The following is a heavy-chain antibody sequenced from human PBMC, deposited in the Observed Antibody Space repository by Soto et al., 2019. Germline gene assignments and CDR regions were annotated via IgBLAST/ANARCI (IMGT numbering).Heavy chain of an antibody. V-gene: IGHV1-3*01. Sequence: QVQLVQSGAEVKKPGASVKVSCTASGYTFTHYAIHWVRHAPGQRLEWMGFINAGSGNTKYSQTFQGRLTFTKDTSASTAYMDLSSLRSEDTAIYYCARGLAADGAWGQGTLVTASS. CDR3: ARGLAADGA. J-gene: IGHJ5*02. CDR1: GYTFTHYA. CDR2: INAGSGNT. D-gene: IGHD6-13*01.